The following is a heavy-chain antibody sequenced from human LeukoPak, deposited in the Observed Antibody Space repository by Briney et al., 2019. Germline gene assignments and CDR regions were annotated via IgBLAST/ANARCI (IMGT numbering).Heavy chain of an antibody. CDR3: AKADVSIFGNYYYYGMDV. J-gene: IGHJ6*02. D-gene: IGHD3-3*01. V-gene: IGHV3-33*06. Sequence: GGSLRLSCAASGFTFSSYGMHWVRQAPGKGLEWVAVIWYDGSNKYYADSVKGRFTISRDNSKNTLYLQMNSLRAEDTAVYYCAKADVSIFGNYYYYGMDVWGQGTTVTVSS. CDR2: IWYDGSNK. CDR1: GFTFSSYG.